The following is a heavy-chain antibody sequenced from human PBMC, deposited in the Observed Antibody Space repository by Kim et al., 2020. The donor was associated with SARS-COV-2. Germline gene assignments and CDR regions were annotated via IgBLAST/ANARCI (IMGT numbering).Heavy chain of an antibody. Sequence: GGSLRLSCAASEFTLSSYDMKWFRQAPGKGLEWLAYMSSDASRIHYEGSVEGRFTISRDSAKNSLYLQMNSLRGEDTAMYYCARGRGDWTVAYGGQGTLVTVFS. CDR1: EFTLSSYD. CDR3: ARGRGDWTVAY. CDR2: MSSDASRI. J-gene: IGHJ4*02. D-gene: IGHD2-21*02. V-gene: IGHV3-48*01.